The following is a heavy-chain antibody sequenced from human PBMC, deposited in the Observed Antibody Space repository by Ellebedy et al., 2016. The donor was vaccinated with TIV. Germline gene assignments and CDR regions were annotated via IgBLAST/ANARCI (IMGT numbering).Heavy chain of an antibody. V-gene: IGHV1-2*02. CDR1: GYTFIAYY. Sequence: ASVKVSCKASGYTFIAYYIHWVRQAPGQGLEWMGWINPDSGVTNFAQKFQGRVTMTRDTSVNTAYMELSRLESADTAVYYCARVRRGSSGMDVWGQGTTVTVS. CDR3: ARVRRGSSGMDV. D-gene: IGHD6-13*01. J-gene: IGHJ6*02. CDR2: INPDSGVT.